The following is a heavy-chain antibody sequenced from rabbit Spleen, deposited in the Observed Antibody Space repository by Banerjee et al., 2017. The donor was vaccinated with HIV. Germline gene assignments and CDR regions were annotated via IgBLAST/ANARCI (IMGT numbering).Heavy chain of an antibody. CDR1: GFDFNFGYV. V-gene: IGHV1S45*01. D-gene: IGHD2-1*01. J-gene: IGHJ4*01. CDR3: ARDSYDDYGDGNL. Sequence: EESGGGLVQPEGSLTLTCKASGFDFNFGYVICWVRQAPGKGLEWIACINIVTGKTVYASWAKGRFIMSRTSSTTVFLQMTRLTVADTATYFCARDSYDDYGDGNLWGPGTLVTVS. CDR2: INIVTGKT.